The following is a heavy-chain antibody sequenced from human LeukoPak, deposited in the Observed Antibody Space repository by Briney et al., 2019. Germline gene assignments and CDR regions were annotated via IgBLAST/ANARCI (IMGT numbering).Heavy chain of an antibody. Sequence: SGTLSLTCTVSGGSISSYYWSWIRQPPGKGLEWIGYIYYSGSTNYSPSLKSRVTISVDTSKNQFSLKLSSVTAADTAVYYCARGGGIRSAFDIWGQGTMVTVSS. CDR2: IYYSGST. V-gene: IGHV4-59*01. CDR3: ARGGGIRSAFDI. J-gene: IGHJ3*02. D-gene: IGHD3-3*02. CDR1: GGSISSYY.